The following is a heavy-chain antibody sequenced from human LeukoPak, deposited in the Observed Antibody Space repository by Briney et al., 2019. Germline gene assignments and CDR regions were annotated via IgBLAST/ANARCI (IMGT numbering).Heavy chain of an antibody. J-gene: IGHJ4*02. CDR2: IHHSGTT. CDR1: GASLSDYY. CDR3: ARGRLDGYHFDY. D-gene: IGHD5-18*01. Sequence: NTSETLSLTCVVYGASLSDYYWTWIRQPPGKGLEWIGEIHHSGTTSYKPSLRSRVTISGDTSKNQFSLILRSVTAADTAVYYCARGRLDGYHFDYWGQGALATVSS. V-gene: IGHV4-34*01.